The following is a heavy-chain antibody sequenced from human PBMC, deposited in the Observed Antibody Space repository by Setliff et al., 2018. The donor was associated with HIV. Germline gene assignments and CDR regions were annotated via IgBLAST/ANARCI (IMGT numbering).Heavy chain of an antibody. CDR2: ISQTRST. CDR1: GGSFSGDY. CDR3: ARGRLRTVTSLIKKRASYTWLDP. D-gene: IGHD3-16*01. Sequence: SETLSLTCAVYGGSFSGDYWVWIRQSPGKGLEWIGDISQTRSTNYDPSLKSRVTISLDTSKNQLSLKWTSVSAADTAVYYCARGRLRTVTSLIKKRASYTWLDPWGQGTLVTVSS. V-gene: IGHV4-34*01. J-gene: IGHJ5*02.